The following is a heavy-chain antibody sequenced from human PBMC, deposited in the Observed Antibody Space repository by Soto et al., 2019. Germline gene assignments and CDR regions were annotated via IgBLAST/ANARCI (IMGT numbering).Heavy chain of an antibody. D-gene: IGHD1-26*01. CDR2: IYYSGST. V-gene: IGHV4-39*01. CDR1: GGSISNSSYY. J-gene: IGHJ4*02. CDR3: ARRGRGAVGARSTDY. Sequence: PSETLSLTCTVSGGSISNSSYYWGWIRQPPGKGLEWIGSIYYSGSTYYNPSLKSRVTISVDTSKNQFSLKLSSVTAADTAVYYCARRGRGAVGARSTDYWGQGTLVTVSS.